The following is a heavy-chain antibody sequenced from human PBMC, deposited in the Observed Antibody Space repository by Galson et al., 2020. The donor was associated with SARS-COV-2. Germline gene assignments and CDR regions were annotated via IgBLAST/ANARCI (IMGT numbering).Heavy chain of an antibody. CDR2: IYHSGST. D-gene: IGHD6-19*01. V-gene: IGHV4-38-2*02. Sequence: ASETLSLTCTVSGYSISSGYYWGWIRQPPGKGLEWIGSIYHSGSTYYNPSLKSRVTISVDTSKNQFSLKLSSVTAADTAVYYCARRGSGWSFDYWGQGTLVTVSS. J-gene: IGHJ4*02. CDR1: GYSISSGYY. CDR3: ARRGSGWSFDY.